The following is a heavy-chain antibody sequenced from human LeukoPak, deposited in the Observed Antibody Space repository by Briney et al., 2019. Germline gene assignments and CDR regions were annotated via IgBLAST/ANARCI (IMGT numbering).Heavy chain of an antibody. CDR3: ARHGSGSGWFPFDY. V-gene: IGHV4-39*01. D-gene: IGHD6-19*01. Sequence: SETLSLTCTVSGGSISSSSYYWGWIRQPPGKGLEWIGSICYSGSTYYNPSLKSRVTISVDTSKNQFSLKLSSVTAADTAVYYCARHGSGSGWFPFDYWGQGTLVTVSS. CDR2: ICYSGST. J-gene: IGHJ4*02. CDR1: GGSISSSSYY.